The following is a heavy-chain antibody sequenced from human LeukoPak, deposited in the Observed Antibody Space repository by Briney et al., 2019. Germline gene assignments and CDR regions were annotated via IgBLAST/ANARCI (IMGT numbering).Heavy chain of an antibody. CDR2: ISGSGVST. Sequence: QPGGSLRLSCAASGFTFSSYSMNWVRQAPGKGLEWVSTISGSGVSTYYADSVKGRFTISRDNSKNTLYLQMNSLRAEDTAVYYCALHGGSIWGQGTMVTVSS. CDR1: GFTFSSYS. CDR3: ALHGGSI. J-gene: IGHJ3*02. D-gene: IGHD6-25*01. V-gene: IGHV3-23*01.